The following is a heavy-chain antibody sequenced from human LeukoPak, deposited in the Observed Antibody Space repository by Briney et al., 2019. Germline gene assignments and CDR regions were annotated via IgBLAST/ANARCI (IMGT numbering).Heavy chain of an antibody. J-gene: IGHJ4*02. V-gene: IGHV4-34*01. CDR2: INHSGST. CDR3: ARLYYDSSGYFDY. Sequence: SETLSLTCAVYGGSFSGYYWSWIRQPPGKGLEWIGEINHSGSTNYNPSLKSRVTISVDTSKNQFSLKLSSVTAADTAVYYCARLYYDSSGYFDYWGQGTLVTVSS. D-gene: IGHD3-22*01. CDR1: GGSFSGYY.